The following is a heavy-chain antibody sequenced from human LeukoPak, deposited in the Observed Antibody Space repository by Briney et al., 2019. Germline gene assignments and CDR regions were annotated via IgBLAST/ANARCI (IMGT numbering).Heavy chain of an antibody. CDR1: GFTFSFNS. CDR2: IKRDGSGA. CDR3: ARAGGYYYGMDV. Sequence: GGSLRLSCAASGFTFSFNSMHWVRQGPGKGLVWVSRIKRDGSGATYADSVKGRFTISRDNAKNTLYLQMNSLRAEDTAVYYCARAGGYYYGMDVWGQGTTVTVSS. J-gene: IGHJ6*02. V-gene: IGHV3-74*01.